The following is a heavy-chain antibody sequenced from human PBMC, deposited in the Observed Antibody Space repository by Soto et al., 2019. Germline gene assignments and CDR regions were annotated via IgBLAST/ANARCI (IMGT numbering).Heavy chain of an antibody. CDR3: AASGWRHDGMDV. V-gene: IGHV1-24*01. CDR1: GYTLAELS. J-gene: IGHJ6*02. CDR2: FDPEDGET. Sequence: ASVKVSCKVSGYTLAELSIHWVRQAPGKGLEWMGGFDPEDGETIYAQKFQGRVTMTEDTSTDTAYMELSSLRSEDTAVYYCAASGWRHDGMDVWGQGTTVTISS. D-gene: IGHD6-19*01.